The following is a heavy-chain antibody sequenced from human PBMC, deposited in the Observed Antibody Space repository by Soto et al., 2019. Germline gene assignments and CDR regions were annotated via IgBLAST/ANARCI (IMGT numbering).Heavy chain of an antibody. V-gene: IGHV5-10-1*01. CDR1: GYSFTSYW. CDR3: ARHKLEWELPTPGAFDI. CDR2: IDPSDSYT. D-gene: IGHD1-26*01. J-gene: IGHJ3*02. Sequence: PGESLKISCKGSGYSFTSYWISWVRQMPGKGLEWMGRIDPSDSYTNYSPSFQGHVTISADKSISTAYLQWSSLKASDTAMYYCARHKLEWELPTPGAFDIWGQGTMVTISS.